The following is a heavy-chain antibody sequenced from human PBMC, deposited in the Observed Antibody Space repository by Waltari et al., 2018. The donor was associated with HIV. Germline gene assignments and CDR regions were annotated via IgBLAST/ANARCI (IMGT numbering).Heavy chain of an antibody. J-gene: IGHJ6*02. CDR3: AKDRVFYCGSGSPLPGYYYGMDV. Sequence: ESGGGVVQPGRSLRLSCAASGFTFSSYGIHWVRQAPGKGLEWVALISYDGRNKYYVDSVKGRFTISRDNSKNTLQLQMHSLRPEDTAVYYCAKDRVFYCGSGSPLPGYYYGMDVWGQGTTVTVSS. CDR1: GFTFSSYG. CDR2: ISYDGRNK. D-gene: IGHD3-10*01. V-gene: IGHV3-30*18.